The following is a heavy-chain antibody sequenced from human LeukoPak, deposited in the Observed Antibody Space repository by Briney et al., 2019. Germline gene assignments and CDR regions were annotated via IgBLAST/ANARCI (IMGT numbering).Heavy chain of an antibody. D-gene: IGHD5-12*01. V-gene: IGHV4-59*12. CDR3: ARVAYSGYDYRGYFDY. CDR2: IYYSGST. CDR1: GGSISSYY. J-gene: IGHJ4*02. Sequence: SETLSLTCTVSGGSISSYYWSWIRQPPGKGLEWIGYIYYSGSTNYNPSLKSRVTISVDTSKNQFSLKLSSVTAADTAVYYCARVAYSGYDYRGYFDYWGQGTLVTVSS.